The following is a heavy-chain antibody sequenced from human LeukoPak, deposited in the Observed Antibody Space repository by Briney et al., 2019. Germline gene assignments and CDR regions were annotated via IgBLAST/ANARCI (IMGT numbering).Heavy chain of an antibody. D-gene: IGHD4-17*01. V-gene: IGHV3-23*01. J-gene: IGHJ4*02. CDR1: GFTFSSYA. CDR3: AIDYGDYDNYFDY. CDR2: ISGSGGST. Sequence: GGSLRLSCAASGFTFSSYAMSWVRQAPGKGLEWVSAISGSGGSTYYADSVKGRFTISRDNSKNTLYLQMNSLRAEDTAAYYCAIDYGDYDNYFDYWGQGTLVTVSS.